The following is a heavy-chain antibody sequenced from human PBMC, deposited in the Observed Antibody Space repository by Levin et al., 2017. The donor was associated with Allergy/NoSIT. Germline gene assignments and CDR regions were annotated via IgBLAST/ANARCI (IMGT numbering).Heavy chain of an antibody. CDR2: IKQDGSEK. CDR1: GFTFSSYW. CDR3: ARGVGIQVVPAASYYFDY. Sequence: ETLSLTCAASGFTFSSYWMSWVRQAPGKGLEWVANIKQDGSEKYYVDSVKGRFTISRDNAKNSLYLQMNSLRAEDTAVYYCARGVGIQVVPAASYYFDYWGQGTLVTVSS. V-gene: IGHV3-7*01. J-gene: IGHJ4*02. D-gene: IGHD2-2*01.